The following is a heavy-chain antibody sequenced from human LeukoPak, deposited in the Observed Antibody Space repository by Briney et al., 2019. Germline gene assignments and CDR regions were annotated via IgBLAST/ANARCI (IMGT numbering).Heavy chain of an antibody. CDR2: IIPILGIA. CDR1: GGTFSSYA. Sequence: SVKVSCKASGGTFSSYAISWVRQAPGQGLEWMGRIIPILGIANYAQKFQGRVTITADKSTSTAYMELSSLRSEDTAVYYCARGQAGQLLYWYFDLWGRGTLVTVSS. CDR3: ARGQAGQLLYWYFDL. D-gene: IGHD2-2*01. V-gene: IGHV1-69*04. J-gene: IGHJ2*01.